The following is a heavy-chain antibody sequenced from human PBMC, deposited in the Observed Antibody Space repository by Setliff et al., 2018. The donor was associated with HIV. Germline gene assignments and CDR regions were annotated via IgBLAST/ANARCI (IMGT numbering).Heavy chain of an antibody. D-gene: IGHD3-10*01. CDR1: GFTLSRYW. CDR2: INSDGSST. CDR3: VRDYGSGTNFFYSMDV. J-gene: IGHJ6*03. Sequence: LRLSCVASGFTLSRYWMHWVRQAPGKGLVWVSRINSDGSSTGYADSLKGRFTISRDSAKNSLYLQMSSLRAEDTAVYYCVRDYGSGTNFFYSMDVWGKGTTVTVSS. V-gene: IGHV3-74*01.